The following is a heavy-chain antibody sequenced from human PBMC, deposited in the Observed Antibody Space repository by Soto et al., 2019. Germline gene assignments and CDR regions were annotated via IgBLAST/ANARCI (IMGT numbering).Heavy chain of an antibody. Sequence: PSETLSLTCTVSGGSISSSSYYWGWIRQPPGKGLEWIGSIYYSGSTYYNPSLKSRVTISVDTSKNQFSLKLSSVTAADTAVYYCARVYGDYVGGGYNWFAPWGQGTLVTVSS. CDR1: GGSISSSSYY. CDR3: ARVYGDYVGGGYNWFAP. V-gene: IGHV4-39*01. J-gene: IGHJ5*02. D-gene: IGHD4-17*01. CDR2: IYYSGST.